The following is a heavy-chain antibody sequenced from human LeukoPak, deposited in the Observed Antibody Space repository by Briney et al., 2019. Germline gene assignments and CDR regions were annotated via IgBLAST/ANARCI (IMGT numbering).Heavy chain of an antibody. CDR2: ISSRSSYT. Sequence: GGSLRLSCAASGFTISDYYMSWIRQARGKGLEWVSYISSRSSYTNYADSVKGRFTISRDNAKNSLYLQMNSLRAEDTAVYYCARVGYCSSTSCYLSADFDYWGQGTLVTVSS. V-gene: IGHV3-11*06. J-gene: IGHJ4*02. D-gene: IGHD2-2*01. CDR3: ARVGYCSSTSCYLSADFDY. CDR1: GFTISDYY.